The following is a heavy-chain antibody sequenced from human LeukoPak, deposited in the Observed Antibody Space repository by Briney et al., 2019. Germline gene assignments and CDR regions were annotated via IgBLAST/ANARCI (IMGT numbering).Heavy chain of an antibody. V-gene: IGHV3-7*01. Sequence: GGSLTLSCAASGFTFSNYWMSWVRQAPGKGLEWVANIKQDASEKYYVDSMRGRFTISRDNAENSLYLQMNSLRAEDTAVYYCARAPTPLYYGGNSDFDYWGQGTLVTVSS. CDR2: IKQDASEK. J-gene: IGHJ4*02. CDR1: GFTFSNYW. D-gene: IGHD4-23*01. CDR3: ARAPTPLYYGGNSDFDY.